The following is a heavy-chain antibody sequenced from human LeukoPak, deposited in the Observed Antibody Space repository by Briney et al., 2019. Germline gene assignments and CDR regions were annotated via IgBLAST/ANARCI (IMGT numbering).Heavy chain of an antibody. V-gene: IGHV3-30-3*01. Sequence: GGSLRLSCAASGFTFSSYAMHWVCQAPGKGLEWVAVISYDGSNKYYADSVKGRFTISRDNSKNTLYLQMNSLRAEDTAVYYCARDFWQWLALDYWGQGTLVTVSS. J-gene: IGHJ4*02. CDR2: ISYDGSNK. D-gene: IGHD6-19*01. CDR3: ARDFWQWLALDY. CDR1: GFTFSSYA.